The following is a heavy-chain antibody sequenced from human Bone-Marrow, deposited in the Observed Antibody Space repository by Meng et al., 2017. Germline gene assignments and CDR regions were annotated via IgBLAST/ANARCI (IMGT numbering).Heavy chain of an antibody. J-gene: IGHJ4*02. CDR3: AGGVRAWVVTDYDFDY. V-gene: IGHV3-33*01. D-gene: IGHD3-22*01. Sequence: GGSLRLSCAASGFTFSSYGMHWVRQAPGKGLEWVAVIWYDGSNKYYADSVKGRFTISRDNSKDTLYLQMNSLRAEDTAVYYCAGGVRAWVVTDYDFDYWGQGTLVTVSS. CDR2: IWYDGSNK. CDR1: GFTFSSYG.